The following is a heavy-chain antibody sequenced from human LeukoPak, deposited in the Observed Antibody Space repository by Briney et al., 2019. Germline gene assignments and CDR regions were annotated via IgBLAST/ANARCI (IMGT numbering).Heavy chain of an antibody. CDR3: ARDSWWEGSKTFSDWFGP. CDR1: GGSIGSYY. V-gene: IGHV4-59*01. J-gene: IGHJ5*02. CDR2: IVYTGRT. Sequence: PSETLSLTCTVSGGSIGSYYWSWVRQPPEKGLEWIGNIVYTGRTNYNPSLKSRVTMSIDTSKNQFSLRLNSVTAADTAVYYCARDSWWEGSKTFSDWFGPWGQGTLVTVSS. D-gene: IGHD2-15*01.